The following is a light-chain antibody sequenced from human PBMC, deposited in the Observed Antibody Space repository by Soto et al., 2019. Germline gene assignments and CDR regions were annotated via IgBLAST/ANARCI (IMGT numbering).Light chain of an antibody. J-gene: IGKJ2*01. CDR3: QQYGSSRQYT. CDR2: GAS. Sequence: EIVLTQSPGTLSLSPGERATLSCRASQSVSSNYLAWYQQKPGQAPRLLIYGASSRATGIPDRFSGSGSGTDLTLTISRLEPEDFAVYHCQQYGSSRQYTFGHGTKLEIK. CDR1: QSVSSNY. V-gene: IGKV3-20*01.